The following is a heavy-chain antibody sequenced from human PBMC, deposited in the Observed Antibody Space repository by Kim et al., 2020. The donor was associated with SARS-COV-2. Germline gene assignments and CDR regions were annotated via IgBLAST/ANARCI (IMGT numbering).Heavy chain of an antibody. CDR1: GGSISSYY. CDR2: IYYSGST. V-gene: IGHV4-59*08. Sequence: SETLSLTCTVSGGSISSYYWSWIRQPPGKGLEWIGYIYYSGSTNYNPSLKSRVTISVDTSKNQFSLKLSSVTAADTAVYYCARSLYCSSTSCYFWFDPWGQGTLVTVSS. D-gene: IGHD2-2*01. J-gene: IGHJ5*02. CDR3: ARSLYCSSTSCYFWFDP.